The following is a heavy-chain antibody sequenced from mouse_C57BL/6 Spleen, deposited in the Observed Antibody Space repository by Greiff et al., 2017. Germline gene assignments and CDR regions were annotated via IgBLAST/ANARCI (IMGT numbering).Heavy chain of an antibody. CDR2: IFPGDGDT. CDR3: ARVKGYFDY. D-gene: IGHD2-2*01. J-gene: IGHJ2*01. Sequence: VQLQQSGAELVKPGASVKISCKASGYAFSSYWMNGVKQRPGKGLEWIGQIFPGDGDTNYNGKFKGKATLTADKSSSTAYMQLSSLTSDDSAVDFCARVKGYFDYWGQGTPLTVSA. V-gene: IGHV1-80*01. CDR1: GYAFSSYW.